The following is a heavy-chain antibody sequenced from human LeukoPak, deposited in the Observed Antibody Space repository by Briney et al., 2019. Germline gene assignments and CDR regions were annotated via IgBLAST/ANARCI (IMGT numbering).Heavy chain of an antibody. CDR1: GGSISSYY. D-gene: IGHD1-1*01. Sequence: SETLSLTCTVSGGSISSYYWSWIRQPPGKGLEWIGYIYYSGSTNYNPSLKSRVTMSVDTSKNQFSLKLSSVTAADTAVYYCARDGTAAFEPWGQGTLVTVSS. CDR2: IYYSGST. CDR3: ARDGTAAFEP. J-gene: IGHJ5*02. V-gene: IGHV4-59*12.